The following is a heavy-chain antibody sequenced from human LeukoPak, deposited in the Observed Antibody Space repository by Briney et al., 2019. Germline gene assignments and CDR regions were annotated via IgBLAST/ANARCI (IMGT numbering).Heavy chain of an antibody. D-gene: IGHD2-21*02. V-gene: IGHV3-21*01. CDR1: GFTFSSYS. J-gene: IGHJ4*02. CDR3: ARAANLGWGIVVVTAIYDY. Sequence: GGSLRLSCAASGFTFSSYSMNWVRQAPGKVLEWVSSISTSSSYIYYADSVKGRFTISRDNAKNSVYLHMDSLRAEDTAVYYCARAANLGWGIVVVTAIYDYWGQGTLVTVSS. CDR2: ISTSSSYI.